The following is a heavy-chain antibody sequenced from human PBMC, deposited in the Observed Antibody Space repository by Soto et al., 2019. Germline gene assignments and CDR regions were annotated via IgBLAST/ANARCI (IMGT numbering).Heavy chain of an antibody. Sequence: SETLSLTCAVYGGSFSGYYWSWIRQPPGKGQEWIGYFYYIGSTYYNPSLKSRVTISVDTSKNHFSLKLSSVTAADTAVYYCARDNATYYDFWSGYHYYYYGMDVWGQGTTVTVSS. CDR3: ARDNATYYDFWSGYHYYYYGMDV. CDR2: FYYIGST. V-gene: IGHV4-34*09. D-gene: IGHD3-3*01. J-gene: IGHJ6*02. CDR1: GGSFSGYY.